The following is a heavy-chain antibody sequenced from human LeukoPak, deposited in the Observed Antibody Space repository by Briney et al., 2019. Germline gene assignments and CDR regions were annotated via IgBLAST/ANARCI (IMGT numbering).Heavy chain of an antibody. CDR2: IAYDGKNK. V-gene: IGHV3-30*04. D-gene: IGHD7-27*01. Sequence: GGSLRLSCAASGFTFNTYAMHWVRQAPGKGREWVAVIAYDGKNKYYADSVKGRFTVSRDNTKNTLYLQMNSLRAEDTAVYYCARDNNWGSTHYWGQGTLVTVSS. CDR3: ARDNNWGSTHY. CDR1: GFTFNTYA. J-gene: IGHJ4*02.